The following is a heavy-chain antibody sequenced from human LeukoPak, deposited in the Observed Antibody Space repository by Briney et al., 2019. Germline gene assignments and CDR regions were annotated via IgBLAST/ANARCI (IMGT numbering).Heavy chain of an antibody. CDR3: ARASGYSSSWYAFDI. D-gene: IGHD6-13*01. CDR1: GFTFSSYS. J-gene: IGHJ3*02. V-gene: IGHV3-21*01. Sequence: GGSLRLSCAASGFTFSSYSMNWVRQAPGKGLEWVSSISSSSSYIYYADSVKGRFTISRDNAKNSLYLQMNSLRAEDTAVYHCARASGYSSSWYAFDIWGQGTMVTVSS. CDR2: ISSSSSYI.